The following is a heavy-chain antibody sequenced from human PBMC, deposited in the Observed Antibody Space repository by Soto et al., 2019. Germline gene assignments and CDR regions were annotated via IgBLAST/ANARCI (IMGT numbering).Heavy chain of an antibody. D-gene: IGHD6-6*01. CDR2: IIPIFGTA. V-gene: IGHV1-69*06. Sequence: SVKVSCKASGGTFSMYAISGVVQAALRGREWMGGIIPIFGTANYAQKFQGRVTITADKSTSTAYMELSSLRSEDTAVYYCARAAMSSIAAPQLNWFDPWGQGTLVTVSS. CDR3: ARAAMSSIAAPQLNWFDP. CDR1: GGTFSMYA. J-gene: IGHJ5*02.